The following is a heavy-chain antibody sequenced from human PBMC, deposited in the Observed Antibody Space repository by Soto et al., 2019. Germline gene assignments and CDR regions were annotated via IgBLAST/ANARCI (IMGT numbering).Heavy chain of an antibody. D-gene: IGHD2-2*01. J-gene: IGHJ5*02. CDR1: GGSISSSSYY. CDR3: ARHQIVVVPAAMPGWFDP. V-gene: IGHV4-39*01. CDR2: IYYSGST. Sequence: QLQLQESGPGLVKPSETLSLTCTVSGGSISSSSYYWGWIRQPPGKGLEWIGSIYYSGSTYYNPYLMRRVTISVDTSKDQFSLKLSSVTAADTAVYYCARHQIVVVPAAMPGWFDPWGQGTLVTVSS.